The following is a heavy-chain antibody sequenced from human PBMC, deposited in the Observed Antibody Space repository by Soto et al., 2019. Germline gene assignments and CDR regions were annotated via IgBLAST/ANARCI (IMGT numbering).Heavy chain of an antibody. CDR2: IWYDGSNK. CDR1: GFTFSNCG. D-gene: IGHD3-22*01. J-gene: IGHJ4*02. CDR3: VKDTSGYSPFDY. V-gene: IGHV3-33*06. Sequence: GGSLRLSCAASGFTFSNCGMHWIRQAPGKGLEWVAIIWYDGSNKYYADSVKGRFTISRDNSKNTLYLQMSSLRVEDTAVYYCVKDTSGYSPFDYWGQGTQVTVSS.